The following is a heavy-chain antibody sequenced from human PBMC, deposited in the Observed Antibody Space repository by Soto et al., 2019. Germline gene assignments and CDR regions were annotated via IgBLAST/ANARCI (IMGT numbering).Heavy chain of an antibody. D-gene: IGHD3-9*01. CDR3: ARESHDILTGPPWVWYFDL. J-gene: IGHJ2*01. Sequence: QVQLQQWGAGPLRPLETLSLTCGVSGGSFSGYYWAWIRQSPGQGLEWIGEINDRGSINYNPSLTSRVSISVHTAKNHYSLDLRSVTAADTAVYYCARESHDILTGPPWVWYFDLWGRGTLVTVSS. V-gene: IGHV4-34*01. CDR2: INDRGSI. CDR1: GGSFSGYY.